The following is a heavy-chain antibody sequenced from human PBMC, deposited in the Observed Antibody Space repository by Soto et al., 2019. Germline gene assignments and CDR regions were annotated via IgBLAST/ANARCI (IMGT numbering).Heavy chain of an antibody. CDR1: GFTFSSYA. V-gene: IGHV3-30-3*01. CDR3: ARDPRLPTYYYDSSGYWGAFDI. Sequence: QVQLVESGGGVVQPGRSLRLSCAASGFTFSSYAMHWVRQAPGKGLEWVAVISYDGSNKYYADSVKGRFTISRDNSKNTLYLQMNSLRAEDTAVYYCARDPRLPTYYYDSSGYWGAFDIWGQGTMITVSS. CDR2: ISYDGSNK. D-gene: IGHD3-22*01. J-gene: IGHJ3*02.